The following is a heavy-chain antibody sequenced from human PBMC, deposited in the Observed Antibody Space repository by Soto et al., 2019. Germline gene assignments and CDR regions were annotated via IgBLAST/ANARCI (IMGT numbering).Heavy chain of an antibody. J-gene: IGHJ4*02. CDR2: IYYSGST. D-gene: IGHD6-13*01. V-gene: IGHV4-59*01. CDR1: GGSISSYY. Sequence: SETLSLTCTVSGGSISSYYWSWIRQPPGKGLEWIGYIYYSGSTNYNPSLKSRVTISVDTSKNQFSLKLSSVTAADTAVYYCERGGEADGTHPSDYWGQGTLVTVSS. CDR3: ERGGEADGTHPSDY.